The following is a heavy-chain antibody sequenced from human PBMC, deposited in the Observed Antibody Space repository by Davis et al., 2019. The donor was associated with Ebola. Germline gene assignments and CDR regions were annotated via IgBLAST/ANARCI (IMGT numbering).Heavy chain of an antibody. CDR1: GYTLVSYY. D-gene: IGHD4-17*01. CDR3: ARDYGATDY. V-gene: IGHV1-46*01. J-gene: IGHJ4*02. CDR2: INPSGGTT. Sequence: AASVKVSCKASGYTLVSYYAHWVRQAPGQGLEWMGIINPSGGTTTYAQKFQGRVTMTRDTSTNTLYMELRSLRSDDTAVYYCARDYGATDYWGQGTLVTVSS.